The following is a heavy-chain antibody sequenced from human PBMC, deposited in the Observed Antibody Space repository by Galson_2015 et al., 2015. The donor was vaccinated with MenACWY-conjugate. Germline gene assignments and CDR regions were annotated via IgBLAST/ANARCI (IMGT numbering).Heavy chain of an antibody. CDR2: IQSKNYGANT. V-gene: IGHV3-49*03. CDR1: GFAFGDYL. D-gene: IGHD2-2*01. J-gene: IGHJ4*01. Sequence: SLRLSCATSGFAFGDYLMGWFRQAPGKGLEWVGYIQSKNYGANTQYAASVKDRFTISRDDSRSIAYLQMNSLKTEDTALYYCTIADHRYCSRTTCPFDHSGHGTLVTVSS. CDR3: TIADHRYCSRTTCPFDH.